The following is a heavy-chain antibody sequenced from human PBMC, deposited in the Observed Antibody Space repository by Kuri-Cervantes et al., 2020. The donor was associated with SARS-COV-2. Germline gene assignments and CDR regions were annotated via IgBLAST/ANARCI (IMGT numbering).Heavy chain of an antibody. CDR2: ISSSSSAI. J-gene: IGHJ4*02. D-gene: IGHD3-16*01. CDR1: GFTFGSYA. Sequence: GESLKISCAASGFTFGSYAMNWVRQAPGKGLEWVSYISSSSSAIYYPDSVKGRFTMSRDNAKNSLYLQMISLRAEDTAVYYCATAVREPFGGYWGQGTLVTVSS. V-gene: IGHV3-48*01. CDR3: ATAVREPFGGY.